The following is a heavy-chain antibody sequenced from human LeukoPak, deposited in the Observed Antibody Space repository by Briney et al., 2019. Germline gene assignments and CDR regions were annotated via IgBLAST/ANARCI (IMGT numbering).Heavy chain of an antibody. Sequence: PSETLPLTCAVYGGSFSGYYWSWLRQPPGKGLEWIGYIYYSGSTYYNPSLKSRVTISVDTSKNQFSLKLSSVTAADTAVYYCARCGKEYQLLPYNWFDPWGQGTLVAVSS. CDR1: GGSFSGYY. V-gene: IGHV4-30-4*08. CDR3: ARCGKEYQLLPYNWFDP. CDR2: IYYSGST. D-gene: IGHD2-2*01. J-gene: IGHJ5*02.